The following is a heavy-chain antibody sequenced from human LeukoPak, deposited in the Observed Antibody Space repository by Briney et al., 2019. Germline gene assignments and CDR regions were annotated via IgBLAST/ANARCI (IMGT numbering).Heavy chain of an antibody. D-gene: IGHD2-15*01. CDR3: ARVLRYCSGGNCYSGGLGYMDV. Sequence: PGGSLRLSCAASGFSFSRYWMSWVRQAPGKGLEWVANIKQDGSEKNYVESVKGRFTISRDNAKNSLYLQTNSLRAEDTAVYYCARVLRYCSGGNCYSGGLGYMDVWGKGTTVTISS. CDR2: IKQDGSEK. V-gene: IGHV3-7*01. J-gene: IGHJ6*03. CDR1: GFSFSRYW.